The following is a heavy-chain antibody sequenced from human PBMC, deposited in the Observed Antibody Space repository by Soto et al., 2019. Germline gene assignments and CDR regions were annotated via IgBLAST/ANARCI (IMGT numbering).Heavy chain of an antibody. CDR3: AKDSSPGYCSGGSCYSSLDYFDY. Sequence: PGGSLRLSCAASGFTFSSYAMSWVRQAPGKGLEWVSAISGSGGSTYYADSVKGRFTISRDNSKNTLYLQMNSLRAEDTAVYYCAKDSSPGYCSGGSCYSSLDYFDYWGQGTLVTVS. CDR1: GFTFSSYA. V-gene: IGHV3-23*01. J-gene: IGHJ4*02. D-gene: IGHD2-15*01. CDR2: ISGSGGST.